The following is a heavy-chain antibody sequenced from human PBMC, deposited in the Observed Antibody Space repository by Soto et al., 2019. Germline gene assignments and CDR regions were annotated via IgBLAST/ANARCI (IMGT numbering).Heavy chain of an antibody. Sequence: PGGSLRLSCAASGFTFSSYGMHWVRQAPGKGLEWVAVIWYDGSNKYYADSVKGRFTISRDNSKNTLYLQMNRLRAEDTAVYYCARDHVGGYCSGGSCYPGDYWGQGTLVTVSS. CDR3: ARDHVGGYCSGGSCYPGDY. CDR2: IWYDGSNK. V-gene: IGHV3-33*01. CDR1: GFTFSSYG. D-gene: IGHD2-15*01. J-gene: IGHJ4*02.